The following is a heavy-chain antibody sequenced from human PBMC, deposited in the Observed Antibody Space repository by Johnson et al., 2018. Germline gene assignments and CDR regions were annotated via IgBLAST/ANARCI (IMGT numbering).Heavy chain of an antibody. CDR1: GASISSYY. V-gene: IGHV4-59*01. CDR3: ARYSSSRADYYYYYMDV. Sequence: VQLVESGPGLVKPSETLSLTCTVSGASISSYYWSWIRQPPGKGLEWIGSMFYTGTTNYNPSLKSRITMSVDTSKNQFSLKLSSVTAADTAVYYCARYSSSRADYYYYYMDVWGEGTTVTVSS. J-gene: IGHJ6*03. CDR2: MFYTGTT. D-gene: IGHD6-13*01.